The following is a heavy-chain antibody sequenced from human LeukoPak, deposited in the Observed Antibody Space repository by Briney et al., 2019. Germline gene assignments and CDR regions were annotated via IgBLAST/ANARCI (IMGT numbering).Heavy chain of an antibody. J-gene: IGHJ3*02. D-gene: IGHD1-26*01. Sequence: GASVKVSCKASGYSFTSHYMHWVRQAPGQGLEWMGLINPSGSSTLYAQKFQGRVTMTRDMSTTTDYMELSSLRSEDTAVYYCAREGRWELLKRAFDIWGQGTMVTVSS. CDR1: GYSFTSHY. CDR3: AREGRWELLKRAFDI. CDR2: INPSGSST. V-gene: IGHV1-46*01.